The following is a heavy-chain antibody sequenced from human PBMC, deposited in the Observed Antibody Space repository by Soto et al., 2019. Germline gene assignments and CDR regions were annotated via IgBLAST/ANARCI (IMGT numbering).Heavy chain of an antibody. J-gene: IGHJ3*02. V-gene: IGHV3-33*01. Sequence: GRSLRLSCAASGFTFSSYGMHWARQGPGKGLEWVAVIWFDGSNKVYAYSVKGRFTISKDNSKNTLYLQINSLRAEDTVVYYCARDLSGDYGALDTWGQGTMVTVSS. D-gene: IGHD4-17*01. CDR1: GFTFSSYG. CDR3: ARDLSGDYGALDT. CDR2: IWFDGSNK.